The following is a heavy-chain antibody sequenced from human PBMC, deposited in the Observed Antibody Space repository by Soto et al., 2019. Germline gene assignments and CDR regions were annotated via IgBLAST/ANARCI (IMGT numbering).Heavy chain of an antibody. CDR2: IYYSGST. D-gene: IGHD4-17*01. CDR3: AREFGYGENQVYSYYGMDV. V-gene: IGHV4-31*03. CDR1: GGSISSGGYY. Sequence: SETLSLTCTVSGGSISSGGYYWSWIRQHPGKGLEWFGYIYYSGSTYYNPSLKSRVTISVDTSKNQFSLKLSSVTAADTAVYYCAREFGYGENQVYSYYGMDVWGQGTTVTVSS. J-gene: IGHJ6*02.